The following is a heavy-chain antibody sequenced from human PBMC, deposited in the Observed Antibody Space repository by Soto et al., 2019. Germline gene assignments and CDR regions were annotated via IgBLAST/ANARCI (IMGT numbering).Heavy chain of an antibody. CDR2: ITPMSGTT. CDR3: ARGVSMAGRPGFFHH. Sequence: SVKVSCKAPGETFRRDVISWVRQAPGQGLEWLGGITPMSGTTDYAQKFQGRVTISADKSTGTAYFELSSLTFDDTGVYYCARGVSMAGRPGFFHHWGQGSLVTVS. V-gene: IGHV1-69*06. J-gene: IGHJ1*01. D-gene: IGHD6-6*01. CDR1: GETFRRDV.